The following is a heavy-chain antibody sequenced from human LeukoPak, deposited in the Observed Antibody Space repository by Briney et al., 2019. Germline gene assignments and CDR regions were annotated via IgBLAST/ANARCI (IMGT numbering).Heavy chain of an antibody. CDR2: IRSKAYGGTT. J-gene: IGHJ3*02. Sequence: PGRSLRLSCAASGFTFGDYVMNWVRQAPGKGLEWVGFIRSKAYGGTTEFAASVKGRFTISRDDSKSIAYLHMNSLKTEDTAVYYCTRFPGDAFDIWGQGTMVTVSS. CDR1: GFTFGDYV. V-gene: IGHV3-49*04. CDR3: TRFPGDAFDI.